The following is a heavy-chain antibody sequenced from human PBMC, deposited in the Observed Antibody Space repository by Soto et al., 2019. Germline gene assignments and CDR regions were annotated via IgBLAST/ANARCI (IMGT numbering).Heavy chain of an antibody. CDR2: IIPIFGTA. J-gene: IGHJ6*02. D-gene: IGHD2-21*02. CDR1: GGTFSSYA. CDR3: ARATYCGGDCYSSYYYGMDV. Sequence: SVEVSCKASGGTFSSYAISWVRQAPVQGLEWMGGIIPIFGTANYAQKFQGRVTITADESTSTAYMELSSLRSEDTAVYYCARATYCGGDCYSSYYYGMDVWGQGTKVTVYS. V-gene: IGHV1-69*13.